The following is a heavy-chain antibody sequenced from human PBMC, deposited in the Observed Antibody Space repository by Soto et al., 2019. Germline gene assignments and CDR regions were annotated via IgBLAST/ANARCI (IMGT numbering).Heavy chain of an antibody. Sequence: EVQLVESGGGLVKPGGSLRLSCAASGFTFSSYSMNWVRQAPGKGLEWVSSISSSSSYIYYEDSVKGRFTISRDNAKNSQYLQMNSLRAEDTAVYYCARDLYSSSARYFDYWGQGTLVTVSS. D-gene: IGHD6-6*01. CDR3: ARDLYSSSARYFDY. J-gene: IGHJ4*02. CDR2: ISSSSSYI. CDR1: GFTFSSYS. V-gene: IGHV3-21*01.